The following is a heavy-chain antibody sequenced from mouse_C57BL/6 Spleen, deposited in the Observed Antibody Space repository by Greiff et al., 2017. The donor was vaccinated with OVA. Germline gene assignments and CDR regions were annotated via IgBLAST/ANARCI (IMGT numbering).Heavy chain of an antibody. Sequence: EVQVVESGGGLVKPGGSLKLSCAASGFTFSSYAMSWVRQTPEKRLEWVATISDGGSYTYYPDNVKGRFTISRDNAKNNLYMQMSHLKSEDTAMYYGAREERNYYGSPHFDYWGQGTTLTVSS. V-gene: IGHV5-4*01. J-gene: IGHJ2*01. D-gene: IGHD1-1*01. CDR2: ISDGGSYT. CDR1: GFTFSSYA. CDR3: AREERNYYGSPHFDY.